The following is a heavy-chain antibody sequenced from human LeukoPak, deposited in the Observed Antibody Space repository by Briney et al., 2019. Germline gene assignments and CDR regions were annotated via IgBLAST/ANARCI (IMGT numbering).Heavy chain of an antibody. CDR1: GFTFSSYS. Sequence: EGSLRLSCAASGFTFSSYSMNWVRQAPGKGLEWVSYIGSTSHIIYYADSVKGRFTISRDNAKNSLYLQMNSLRAEDTAVYYCARGLWFGQLGTFDIWGQGTMVTVSS. CDR3: ARGLWFGQLGTFDI. CDR2: IGSTSHII. J-gene: IGHJ3*02. V-gene: IGHV3-48*04. D-gene: IGHD3-10*01.